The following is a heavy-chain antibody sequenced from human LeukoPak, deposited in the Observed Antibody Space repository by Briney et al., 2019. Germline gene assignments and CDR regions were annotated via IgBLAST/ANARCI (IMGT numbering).Heavy chain of an antibody. J-gene: IGHJ3*02. Sequence: PGGSLRLSCAASGFTFSSYAMSWVRQAPGKGLEWVSAISGSGGSTYYADSVKGRFTISRDNSKNTLYLQMNSLRAEDTAVYYCAKGSGDFWSAYDAFDIWGQGTMVTVSS. V-gene: IGHV3-23*01. D-gene: IGHD3-3*01. CDR3: AKGSGDFWSAYDAFDI. CDR2: ISGSGGST. CDR1: GFTFSSYA.